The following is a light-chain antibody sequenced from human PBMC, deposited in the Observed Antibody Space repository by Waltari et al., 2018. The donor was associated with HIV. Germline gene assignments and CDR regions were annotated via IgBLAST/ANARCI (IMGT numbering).Light chain of an antibody. CDR3: NSRDSSGNRLVV. J-gene: IGLJ2*01. CDR2: GEN. V-gene: IGLV3-19*01. CDR1: RLRNYF. Sequence: SSEVTQDPTVSVALGQTVRITCQGDRLRNYFPSWYQQKPGQAPVLVIYGENNRPSGCPDRFPGSTSGNTASLIITGAQAEDEAEYYCNSRDSSGNRLVVFGGGTKLTVL.